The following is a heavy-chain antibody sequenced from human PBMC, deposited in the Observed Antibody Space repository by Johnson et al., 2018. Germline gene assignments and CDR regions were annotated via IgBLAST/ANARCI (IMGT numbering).Heavy chain of an antibody. J-gene: IGHJ3*02. CDR3: AEARIPSDDAALDI. V-gene: IGHV3-30*03. Sequence: QVQLQESGGGVVQPGRSLRLSCAASGFTFSNYGMHWVRQAPGKGLEWVAVVVYDGSDKYYADSVKGRFTISRDNSKNTLYLQMNSLRAEDTAVYYCAEARIPSDDAALDIWGQGTMVTVSS. D-gene: IGHD3-3*01. CDR1: GFTFSNYG. CDR2: VVYDGSDK.